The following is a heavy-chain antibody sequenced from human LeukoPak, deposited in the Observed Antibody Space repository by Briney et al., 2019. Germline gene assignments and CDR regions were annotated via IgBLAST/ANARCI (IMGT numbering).Heavy chain of an antibody. CDR1: GYTFTGYY. D-gene: IGHD5-18*01. CDR2: INPNSGGT. V-gene: IGHV1-2*04. J-gene: IGHJ3*02. CDR3: ARTDTAMDIDI. Sequence: ASVKVSCKASGYTFTGYYMHWVRQAPGQGLEWMGWINPNSGGTNYAQKFQGWVTMTRDTSISTAYMELSSLRSEDTAVYYCARTDTAMDIDIWGQGTMVTVSS.